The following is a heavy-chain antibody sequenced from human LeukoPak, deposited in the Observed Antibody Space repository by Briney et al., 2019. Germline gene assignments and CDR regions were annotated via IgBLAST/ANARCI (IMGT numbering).Heavy chain of an antibody. CDR3: ARVLSGEAVAAPDY. V-gene: IGHV3-21*01. CDR1: GFTSSSYS. CDR2: ISSSSSYI. D-gene: IGHD6-19*01. J-gene: IGHJ4*02. Sequence: PGGSLRLSCAASGFTSSSYSMNWVRQAPGKGLEWVSSISSSSSYIYYADSVKGRFTISRDNAKNSLYLQMNSLRAEDTAVYYCARVLSGEAVAAPDYWGQGTLVTVSS.